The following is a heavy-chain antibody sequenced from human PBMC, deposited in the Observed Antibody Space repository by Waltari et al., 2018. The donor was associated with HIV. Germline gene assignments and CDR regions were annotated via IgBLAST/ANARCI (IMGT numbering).Heavy chain of an antibody. CDR2: ISSSSSTI. CDR3: ARETYYYDSSGPYFDY. CDR1: GFTFTSYG. Sequence: EVQLVESGGGLVQPGGSLGLSCAASGFTFTSYGMYWVRQAPGKGMEWVSFISSSSSTINYADSVKGRFTISRDNAKNSLYLQMNSLRAEDTAVYYCARETYYYDSSGPYFDYWGQGTLVTVSS. D-gene: IGHD3-22*01. V-gene: IGHV3-48*01. J-gene: IGHJ4*02.